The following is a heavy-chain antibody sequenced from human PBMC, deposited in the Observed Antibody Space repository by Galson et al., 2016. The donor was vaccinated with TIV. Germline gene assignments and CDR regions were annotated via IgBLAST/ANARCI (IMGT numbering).Heavy chain of an antibody. D-gene: IGHD3-16*01. J-gene: IGHJ4*02. CDR3: ARDLGDSDTLPFDY. Sequence: SVKVSCKASGYTFSGYYIHWVRQAPGQRLEWMGWINPQSGDTNYAQKLQGRVTMTRDTSVATAYMELNRLTSDDTAVYYCARDLGDSDTLPFDYWGQGTLVTVSS. CDR2: INPQSGDT. CDR1: GYTFSGYY. V-gene: IGHV1-2*02.